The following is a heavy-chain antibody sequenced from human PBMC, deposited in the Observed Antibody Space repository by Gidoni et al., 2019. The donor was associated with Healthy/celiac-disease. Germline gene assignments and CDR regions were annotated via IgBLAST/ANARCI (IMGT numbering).Heavy chain of an antibody. J-gene: IGHJ6*02. CDR2: ISGDGGST. CDR3: AKVFTPYYYYYGMDV. CDR1: GWTWDDYA. Sequence: EGQLVECGGGGVQQGGALRLTWGASGWTWDDYAMHWVRQAPGKGLEWVSLISGDGGSTYYADSVKCLFTISRDHSKLSLYLHMNSLRTESTALYYCAKVFTPYYYYYGMDVWGQGTTVTVSS. V-gene: IGHV3-43*02. D-gene: IGHD3-3*01.